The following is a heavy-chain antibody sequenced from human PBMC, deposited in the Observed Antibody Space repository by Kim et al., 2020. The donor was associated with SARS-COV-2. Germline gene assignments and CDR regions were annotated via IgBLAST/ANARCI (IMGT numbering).Heavy chain of an antibody. Sequence: SETLSLTCAVYGGSFSGYYWSWIRQPTGKGLEWIGEINHSGSINYNPSLKSRVTISVDTSKNQFSLKLSSVTAADTAVYYCARGEIRIHRYWGQGTLVTVSS. J-gene: IGHJ4*02. CDR2: INHSGSI. CDR3: ARGEIRIHRY. D-gene: IGHD2-15*01. V-gene: IGHV4-34*01. CDR1: GGSFSGYY.